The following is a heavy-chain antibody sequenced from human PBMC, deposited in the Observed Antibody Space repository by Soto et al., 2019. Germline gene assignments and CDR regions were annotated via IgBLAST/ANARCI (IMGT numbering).Heavy chain of an antibody. J-gene: IGHJ4*02. CDR2: IKSRALGETT. V-gene: IGHV3-15*02. D-gene: IGHD3-16*01. Sequence: VQLWEFGGPSLKIGGPLRPTGEASEFTFRNAGMTWVAQPPGKGLDWVGRIKSRALGETTDYAAPVKGRFTISRDDSENTLSLQLNSLKTEDTAVYYCATSAAVSGGVFDHWGQGTLVTVSS. CDR3: ATSAAVSGGVFDH. CDR1: EFTFRNAG.